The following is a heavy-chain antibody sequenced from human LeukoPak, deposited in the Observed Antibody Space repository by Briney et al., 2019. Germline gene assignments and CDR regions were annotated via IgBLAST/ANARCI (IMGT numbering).Heavy chain of an antibody. J-gene: IGHJ4*02. D-gene: IGHD1-1*01. CDR1: GGSISSSSYY. V-gene: IGHV4-39*01. CDR2: IYYSGST. CDR3: ATTGTLRY. Sequence: PSETLSLTCTVSGGSISSSSYYWGWIPQPPGKGLEWIGSIYYSGSTYYNPSLKSRVTISVDTSKNQLSLKLSSVTAADTAVYYCATTGTLRYWGQGTLVTVSS.